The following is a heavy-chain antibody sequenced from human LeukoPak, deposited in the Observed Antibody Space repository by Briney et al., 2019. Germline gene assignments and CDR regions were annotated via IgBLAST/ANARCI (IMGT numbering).Heavy chain of an antibody. Sequence: GGSLRLSCAASGFTFSSYWMHWVRQAPGKGLVWVSRINSDGGTTSYADSVRGRFTISRDNAKNTLYLQMNSLTAEDTAVYYCARGGGAAAAHNWFDPWGQGTLVTVSS. CDR3: ARGGGAAAAHNWFDP. V-gene: IGHV3-74*01. D-gene: IGHD6-13*01. J-gene: IGHJ5*02. CDR1: GFTFSSYW. CDR2: INSDGGTT.